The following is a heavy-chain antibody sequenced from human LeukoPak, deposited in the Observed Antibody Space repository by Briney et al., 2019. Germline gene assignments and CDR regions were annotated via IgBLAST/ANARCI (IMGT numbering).Heavy chain of an antibody. CDR2: ISAGNGNT. CDR3: ARQGTYSSAIGMGY. CDR1: GYTFTSYA. D-gene: IGHD6-19*01. Sequence: ASVKVSCKASGYTFTSYAIHWVRQAPGQRLEWMGWISAGNGNTKYSQNFQGRVTFISNTSATTAFMELSSLRSEDAAVYYCARQGTYSSAIGMGYWGQGTLVTVSS. J-gene: IGHJ4*02. V-gene: IGHV1-3*01.